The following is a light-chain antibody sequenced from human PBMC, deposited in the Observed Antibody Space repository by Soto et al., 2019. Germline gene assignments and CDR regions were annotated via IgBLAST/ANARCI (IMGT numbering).Light chain of an antibody. J-gene: IGKJ2*01. CDR3: QQYGSLPPYT. Sequence: ETVLTQSPGTLSLSPGERATLSCRASQSTSGSYLAWYQQKPGQAPRLLIYGASSRATGIPDRFSGSGSGTDFTLTISRLEPEDSAVYYCQQYGSLPPYTFGQGTKLEIK. CDR1: QSTSGSY. V-gene: IGKV3-20*01. CDR2: GAS.